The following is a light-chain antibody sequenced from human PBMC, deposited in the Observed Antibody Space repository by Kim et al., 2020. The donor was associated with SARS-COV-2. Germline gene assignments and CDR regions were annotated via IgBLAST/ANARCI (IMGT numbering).Light chain of an antibody. Sequence: SASVGDAVSITWRASQGISTWLAWYQQKPGKAPKLLISGASTLQSGIPSRFSGSGSGTDFTLTISSLQPEDFATYYCQQAHTFPYTFGQGTKLEI. CDR3: QQAHTFPYT. V-gene: IGKV1-12*01. J-gene: IGKJ2*01. CDR1: QGISTW. CDR2: GAS.